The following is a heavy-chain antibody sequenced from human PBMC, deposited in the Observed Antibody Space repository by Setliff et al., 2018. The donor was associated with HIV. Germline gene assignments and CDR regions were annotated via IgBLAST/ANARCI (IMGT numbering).Heavy chain of an antibody. Sequence: PGGSLRLSCAASGFTVSSDYMNWVRQAPGKGLEWVSVIHSGGSTFYADSVKGRFTISRDNSKNTVYLQMNSLRAEDTAVYYCTRSHYFYCMDVWGKGTTVTVSS. J-gene: IGHJ6*03. CDR1: GFTVSSDY. CDR2: IHSGGST. CDR3: TRSHYFYCMDV. V-gene: IGHV3-66*01.